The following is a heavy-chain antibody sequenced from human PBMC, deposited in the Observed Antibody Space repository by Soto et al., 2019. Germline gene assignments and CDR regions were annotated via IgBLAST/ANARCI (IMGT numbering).Heavy chain of an antibody. CDR2: INPSGST. Sequence: QVQLQQWGAGLLKPSETLSLTCAVYGGSFSGYYWSWIRQPPGKGLEWIGEINPSGSTNYNPSLKSRVTISVDTSKNQLSLQLSSVTASDTAVYYCARFPSRVDSSGYIVNWGQGTLGTVSS. CDR1: GGSFSGYY. J-gene: IGHJ4*02. CDR3: ARFPSRVDSSGYIVN. D-gene: IGHD3-22*01. V-gene: IGHV4-34*01.